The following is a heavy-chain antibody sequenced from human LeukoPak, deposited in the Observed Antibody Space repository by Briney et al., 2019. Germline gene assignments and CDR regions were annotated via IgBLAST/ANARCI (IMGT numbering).Heavy chain of an antibody. D-gene: IGHD5-24*01. CDR1: GGSIRSYY. V-gene: IGHV4-59*01. CDR3: ARTKRDGYLFDY. J-gene: IGHJ4*02. Sequence: SETLSLTCTVSGGSIRSYYWSWVRQPPGKGLEWIAYIHYSGSTNYNPSLKSRVTISVDTSKNQFSLNLSSVTAADTAMYYCARTKRDGYLFDYWGQGTLVTVSS. CDR2: IHYSGST.